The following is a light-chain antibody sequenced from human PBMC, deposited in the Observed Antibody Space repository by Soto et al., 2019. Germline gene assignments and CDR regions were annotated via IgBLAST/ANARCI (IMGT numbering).Light chain of an antibody. J-gene: IGKJ4*01. Sequence: DIPLTQSPSFLSASVGDRVTITCRAGQGISNYLAWYQQKPGKAPKVLIYAASTLQSGVPSRFSGSGSGTEFTLTISSLQPEDCATYYCQQLISYPLNFGGGTKVEIK. CDR3: QQLISYPLN. V-gene: IGKV1-9*01. CDR1: QGISNY. CDR2: AAS.